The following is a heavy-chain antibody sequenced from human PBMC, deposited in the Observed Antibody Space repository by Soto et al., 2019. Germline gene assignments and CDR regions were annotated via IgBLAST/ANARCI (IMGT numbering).Heavy chain of an antibody. CDR1: GGSISSGGYS. CDR3: ARGGRSLDY. V-gene: IGHV4-30-2*01. D-gene: IGHD3-10*01. Sequence: SETLSLTCAVSGGSISSGGYSWSWIRQPPGKGLEWIGYIYHSGSTYYNPSLKSRVTISVDRSKNQFSLKLSSVTAADTAVYYCARGGRSLDYWGQGTLVTVSS. J-gene: IGHJ4*02. CDR2: IYHSGST.